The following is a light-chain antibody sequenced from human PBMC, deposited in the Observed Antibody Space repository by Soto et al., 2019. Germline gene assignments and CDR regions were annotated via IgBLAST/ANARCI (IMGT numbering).Light chain of an antibody. CDR1: YSNVGANP. CDR2: SNN. Sequence: QSVLTQPHSASGTPGQTVTISCSGSYSNVGANPVSWYQQVPGRAPQLLIYSNNQRPAGVPGRFSGSRSDTSASLSISGLQSADEVDYYCASWDDTLNDYVFGTGTKVTVL. V-gene: IGLV1-44*01. CDR3: ASWDDTLNDYV. J-gene: IGLJ1*01.